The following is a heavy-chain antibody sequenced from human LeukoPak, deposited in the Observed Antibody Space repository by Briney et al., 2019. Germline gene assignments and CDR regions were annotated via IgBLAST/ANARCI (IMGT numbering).Heavy chain of an antibody. D-gene: IGHD6-19*01. J-gene: IGHJ4*02. CDR2: INHSGST. CDR1: GGSFTGSFSTYY. Sequence: PSETLSLTCAVSGGSFTGSFSTYYWSWIRQPPGKGLEWIGEINHSGSTTYNPSLKSRVTISIDTSKNHFSLKLSSVTAADTAMYYCARNGWYSVDYWGQETQVIVSS. CDR3: ARNGWYSVDY. V-gene: IGHV4-34*01.